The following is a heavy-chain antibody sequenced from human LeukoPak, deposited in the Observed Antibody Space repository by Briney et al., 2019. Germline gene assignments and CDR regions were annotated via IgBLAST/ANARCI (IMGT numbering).Heavy chain of an antibody. CDR1: GGSISSSSYY. D-gene: IGHD3-22*01. CDR3: ARDRLIYYYDSPYYYYGMDV. J-gene: IGHJ6*02. V-gene: IGHV4-39*07. Sequence: SETLSLTCTVSGGSISSSSYYWGWIRQPPGKGLEWIGSIYYSGSTYYNPSLKSRVTISVDTSKNQFSLKLSSVTAADTAVYYCARDRLIYYYDSPYYYYGMDVWGQGTLVTVSS. CDR2: IYYSGST.